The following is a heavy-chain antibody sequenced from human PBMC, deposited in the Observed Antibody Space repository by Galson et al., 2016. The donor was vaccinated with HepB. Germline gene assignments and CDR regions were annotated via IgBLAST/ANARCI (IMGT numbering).Heavy chain of an antibody. Sequence: SVKVSCKASGYLLIDYYIHWVRQAPGQGLEWMRWINPNSGGTRYEQNFQGRVTVTRDTSINTAYVELNMLTYDDTAVYYCARESRSNGRRTQSMDVWGQGTTVTVSS. CDR3: ARESRSNGRRTQSMDV. CDR2: INPNSGGT. CDR1: GYLLIDYY. J-gene: IGHJ6*02. V-gene: IGHV1-2*02. D-gene: IGHD3-16*02.